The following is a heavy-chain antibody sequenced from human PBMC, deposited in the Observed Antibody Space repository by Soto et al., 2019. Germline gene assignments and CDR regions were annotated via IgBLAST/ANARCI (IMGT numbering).Heavy chain of an antibody. CDR3: SYYYDSSGYLPPAYYYGMYV. CDR1: GGTFSSYA. Sequence: QVQLVQSGAEVKKPGSSVKVSCKASGGTFSSYAISWVRQAPGQGLEWMGGIIPIFGTANNAQKFQGRVTITADESTSTAYIQLSRLRSEDPAVYYCSYYYDSSGYLPPAYYYGMYVSGQEPTVTVCS. D-gene: IGHD3-22*01. V-gene: IGHV1-69*01. CDR2: IIPIFGTA. J-gene: IGHJ6*02.